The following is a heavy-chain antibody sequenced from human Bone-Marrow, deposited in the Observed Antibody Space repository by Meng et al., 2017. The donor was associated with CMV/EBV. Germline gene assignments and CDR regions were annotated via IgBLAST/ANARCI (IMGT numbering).Heavy chain of an antibody. J-gene: IGHJ6*02. V-gene: IGHV3-7*01. D-gene: IGHD6-13*01. CDR3: ARLPDSSSSYYYYGMDV. CDR2: IKQDGSEK. Sequence: GESLKISCAASGFTFSSYWMSWVRQAPGKGLEWVANIKQDGSEKYYVDSVKGRFTISRDNAKNSLYLQMNSRRAEDTAVYYCARLPDSSSSYYYYGMDVWGQGTTVTVSS. CDR1: GFTFSSYW.